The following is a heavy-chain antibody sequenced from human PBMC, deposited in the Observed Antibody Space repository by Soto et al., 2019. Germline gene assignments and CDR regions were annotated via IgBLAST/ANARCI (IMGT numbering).Heavy chain of an antibody. CDR2: ISAVNGAA. Sequence: GGSLRLSCAASGFTVSTYAMSWVRQAPGKGLEWVSAISAVNGAAYYADAVKGRFTISRDNSKNTLYLQLNSLRAEDTAVYYCASRGAAAGSYDWGQGTLVTVSS. V-gene: IGHV3-23*01. J-gene: IGHJ4*02. CDR1: GFTVSTYA. D-gene: IGHD6-13*01. CDR3: ASRGAAAGSYD.